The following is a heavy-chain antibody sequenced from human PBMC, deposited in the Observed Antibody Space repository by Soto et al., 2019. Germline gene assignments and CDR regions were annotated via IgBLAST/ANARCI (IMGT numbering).Heavy chain of an antibody. Sequence: EVQLVESGGGLVQPGGSLRLSCAASGFTVSSNYMSWFRQAPGKGLEWVSVIYSGGSTYYADSVKGRFTISRHNSKNTLYLQMNSLRAEDTAVYYCAREGIAAAAPYYYYGMDVWGQGTTVTVSS. J-gene: IGHJ6*02. CDR1: GFTVSSNY. CDR2: IYSGGST. CDR3: AREGIAAAAPYYYYGMDV. D-gene: IGHD6-13*01. V-gene: IGHV3-53*04.